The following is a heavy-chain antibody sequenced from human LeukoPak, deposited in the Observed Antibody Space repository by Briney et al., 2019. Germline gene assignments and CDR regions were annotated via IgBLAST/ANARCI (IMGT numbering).Heavy chain of an antibody. Sequence: SVKVSCKASGGTFSSYAISWVRQAPGQGLEWMGGIIPIFGTANYAQKFQGRVTITADESTSTAYMELSSLRSEDTAVYYCARDCSGGSCYSDAFDIWGQGTMVTVSS. V-gene: IGHV1-69*13. CDR2: IIPIFGTA. CDR1: GGTFSSYA. D-gene: IGHD2-15*01. CDR3: ARDCSGGSCYSDAFDI. J-gene: IGHJ3*02.